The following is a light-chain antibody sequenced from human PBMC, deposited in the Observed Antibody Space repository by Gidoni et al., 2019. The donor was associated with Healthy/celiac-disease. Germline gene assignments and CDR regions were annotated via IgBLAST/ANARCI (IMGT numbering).Light chain of an antibody. J-gene: IGLJ3*02. CDR3: QVWDSSSDHPEV. Sequence: SYVLTQPPSVSVAPGKTARITCGGKNIGRKRVHWDQLKPGQAPVLVVYDDSDRPSGIPERFSGSNSGNTATLTISRVEAGDEADYYCQVWDSSSDHPEVFGGGTKLTVL. CDR2: DDS. CDR1: NIGRKR. V-gene: IGLV3-21*03.